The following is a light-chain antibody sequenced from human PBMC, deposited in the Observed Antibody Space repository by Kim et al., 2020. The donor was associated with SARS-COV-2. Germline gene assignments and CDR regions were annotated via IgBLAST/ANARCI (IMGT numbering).Light chain of an antibody. CDR2: YDS. CDR3: QVWDSTSDHPWV. Sequence: SYELTQPPSVSVAPGKTARLTCGGNNIGSYSVHWYQQKPGQAPVLVIYYDSDRPSGIPERFSGSNSENTATLTISRVEAGDEADYYCQVWDSTSDHPWVFGGGTKLTVL. V-gene: IGLV3-21*04. J-gene: IGLJ3*02. CDR1: NIGSYS.